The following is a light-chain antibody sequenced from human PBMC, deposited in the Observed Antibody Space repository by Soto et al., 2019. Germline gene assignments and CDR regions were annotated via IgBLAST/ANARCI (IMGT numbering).Light chain of an antibody. CDR3: LLYSGGAYV. J-gene: IGLJ1*01. CDR1: TGAVTSGYY. Sequence: QAVVTQEPSLTVSPGGTDTLNCASSTGAVTSGYYPNWFQQKSGQAPRPVIHSTNNKHSWTPARFSGSLLGGKAALTLSGVQPEDEADYYCLLYSGGAYVFGPGTKLTVL. CDR2: STN. V-gene: IGLV7-43*01.